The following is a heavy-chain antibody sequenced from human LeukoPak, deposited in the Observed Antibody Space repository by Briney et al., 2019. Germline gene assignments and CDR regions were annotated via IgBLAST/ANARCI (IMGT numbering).Heavy chain of an antibody. CDR2: IKQDGTEK. J-gene: IGHJ4*02. CDR3: ARDRCTNGVCYRSPFDY. V-gene: IGHV3-7*01. Sequence: GGSLRLSCVASGFTFSNYWMTWVRQAPGKGLEWVANIKQDGTEKYYADSVKGRFTISRDNAKNSLYLQMNSLRAGDTAVYYCARDRCTNGVCYRSPFDYWGQGTLVTVSS. D-gene: IGHD2-8*01. CDR1: GFTFSNYW.